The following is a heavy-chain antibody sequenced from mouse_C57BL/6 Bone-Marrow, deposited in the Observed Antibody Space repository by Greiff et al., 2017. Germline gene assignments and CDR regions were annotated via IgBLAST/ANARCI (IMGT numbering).Heavy chain of an antibody. Sequence: VKLQQPGAELVRPGSSVKLSCKASGYTFTSYWMAWVKQRPGQGLEWIGNIYPSDSEPHYNQKFKDKATLTGDQSSSTAYMQLSSLTSEDSAVYYCARKGWLPDAMDCWGQGTSVTVSS. J-gene: IGHJ4*01. CDR2: IYPSDSEP. CDR3: ARKGWLPDAMDC. CDR1: GYTFTSYW. V-gene: IGHV1-61*01. D-gene: IGHD2-3*01.